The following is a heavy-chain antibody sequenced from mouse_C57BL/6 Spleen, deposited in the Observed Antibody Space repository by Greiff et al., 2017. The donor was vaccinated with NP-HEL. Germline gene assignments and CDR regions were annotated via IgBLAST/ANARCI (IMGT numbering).Heavy chain of an antibody. D-gene: IGHD4-1*02. J-gene: IGHJ3*01. CDR3: ARPSNWAWFAY. V-gene: IGHV5-17*01. CDR1: GFTFSDYG. Sequence: EVKLMESGGGLVKPGGSLKLSCAASGFTFSDYGMHWVRQAPEKGLEWVAYISSGSSTIYYADTVKGRFTISRDNAKNTLFLQMTSLRSEDTAMYYCARPSNWAWFAYWGQGTLVTVSA. CDR2: ISSGSSTI.